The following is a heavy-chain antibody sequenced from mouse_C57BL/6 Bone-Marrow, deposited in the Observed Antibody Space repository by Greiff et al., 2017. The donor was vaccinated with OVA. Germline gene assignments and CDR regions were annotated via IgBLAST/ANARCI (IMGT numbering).Heavy chain of an antibody. J-gene: IGHJ4*01. Sequence: EVHLVESGGGLVKPGGSLKLSCAASGFTFSSYAMSWVRQTPEKRLEWVATISDGGSYTYYPDNVKGRFTISRDNAKNNLYLQMSHLKSEDTAMYYCARDRWAMGYWGQGASVTVSS. V-gene: IGHV5-4*01. CDR2: ISDGGSYT. CDR1: GFTFSSYA. D-gene: IGHD2-3*01. CDR3: ARDRWAMGY.